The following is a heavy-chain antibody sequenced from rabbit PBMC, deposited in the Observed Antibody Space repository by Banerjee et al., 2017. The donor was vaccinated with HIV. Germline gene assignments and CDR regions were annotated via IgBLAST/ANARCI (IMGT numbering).Heavy chain of an antibody. CDR1: GSDISSNA. D-gene: IGHD4-2*01. V-gene: IGHV1S45*01. CDR3: ARGGYGGDSGATGL. Sequence: EGSLTLTCTASGSDISSNAMCWVRQAPGKGLELIACIYSDSSGSTYYASWAKGRFTITKTSSTTVTLQMTSLTAADTATYFCARGGYGGDSGATGLWGPGTLVTVS. CDR2: IYSDSSGST. J-gene: IGHJ4*01.